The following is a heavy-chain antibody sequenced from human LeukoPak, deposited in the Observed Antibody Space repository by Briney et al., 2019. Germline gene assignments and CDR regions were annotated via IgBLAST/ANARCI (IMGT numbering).Heavy chain of an antibody. J-gene: IGHJ4*01. CDR3: AGGGRYMSAIWARSTLYYFDS. Sequence: SETLSLTCTVSGGSISSGGYYWSWIRQHPGKGLEWIVYIYYSGSTYYTPSLKSRVTISVDTSKNQFSLKLSSVTAADTAVYYCAGGGRYMSAIWARSTLYYFDSWGHGTLVTVSS. D-gene: IGHD5-18*01. V-gene: IGHV4-31*03. CDR2: IYYSGST. CDR1: GGSISSGGYY.